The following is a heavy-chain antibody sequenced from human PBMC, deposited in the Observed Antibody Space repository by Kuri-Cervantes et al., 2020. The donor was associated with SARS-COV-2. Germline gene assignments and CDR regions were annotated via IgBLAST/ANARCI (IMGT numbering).Heavy chain of an antibody. J-gene: IGHJ4*02. Sequence: GGSLRLSCAASGFTFSNYNMHWVRQAPGKGLEWVSSISSGSDNIYYADSVKGRFTISRDNANDSLFLQMNSLRAEDTAVYYCTRTYMVRGVEFDYWGQGNLVTVSS. D-gene: IGHD3-10*01. V-gene: IGHV3-21*01. CDR3: TRTYMVRGVEFDY. CDR2: ISSGSDNI. CDR1: GFTFSNYN.